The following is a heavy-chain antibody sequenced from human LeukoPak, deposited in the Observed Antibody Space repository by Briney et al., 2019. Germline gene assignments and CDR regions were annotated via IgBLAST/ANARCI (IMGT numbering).Heavy chain of an antibody. J-gene: IGHJ3*02. D-gene: IGHD3-22*01. CDR1: GVSISSSY. V-gene: IGHV4-59*01. CDR3: VRGNYDNRGYSNAFDI. Sequence: PSETLSLTCTVSGVSISSSYWSWIRQPPGKRLEWIGYIYCNGNTNSNPSLKSRVTISADTSKNQFSLKLSSVTAADTAVYYCVRGNYDNRGYSNAFDIWGQGAMVTVSS. CDR2: IYCNGNT.